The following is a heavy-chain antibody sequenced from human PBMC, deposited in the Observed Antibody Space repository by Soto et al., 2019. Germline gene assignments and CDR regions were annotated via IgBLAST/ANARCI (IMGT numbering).Heavy chain of an antibody. J-gene: IGHJ4*02. CDR2: INSDGNST. D-gene: IGHD4-4*01. V-gene: IGHV3-74*01. Sequence: GGSLRLSCAASGFTVSSNYMSWVRQVPGKGPVWVSRINSDGNSTSYADSVKGRFTISRDNAKNTLYLQMNSLRAEDTAVYYCARGSNHFDYWGQGTLVIVSS. CDR1: GFTVSSNY. CDR3: ARGSNHFDY.